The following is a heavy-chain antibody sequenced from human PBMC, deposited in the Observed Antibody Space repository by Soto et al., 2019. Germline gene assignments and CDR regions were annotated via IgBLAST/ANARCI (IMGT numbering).Heavy chain of an antibody. CDR1: GGSINNYY. CDR3: ARRGAAGTIYFDF. V-gene: IGHV4-59*08. D-gene: IGHD6-13*01. Sequence: SETLSLTCTVSGGSINNYYWSWIRQPPGKGLEWIGYMYYNGNANYNSSLKSRVTITVDTSKNQFSLKLTSVTAADTAVYYCARRGAAGTIYFDFWGQEALVTVSS. J-gene: IGHJ4*02. CDR2: MYYNGNA.